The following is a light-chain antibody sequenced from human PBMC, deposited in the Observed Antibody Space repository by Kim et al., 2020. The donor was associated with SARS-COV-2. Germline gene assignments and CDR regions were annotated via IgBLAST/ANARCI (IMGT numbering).Light chain of an antibody. CDR2: DVT. Sequence: QSINISCTGSSSDLGGYKYVSWYQQHPGKAPKVIIYDVTIRPSWVSNRFSASKSGNTASLTISGLQAEDEAEYYCTSYSDRSTWVFGGGTQLTVL. CDR1: SSDLGGYKY. J-gene: IGLJ3*02. CDR3: TSYSDRSTWV. V-gene: IGLV2-14*03.